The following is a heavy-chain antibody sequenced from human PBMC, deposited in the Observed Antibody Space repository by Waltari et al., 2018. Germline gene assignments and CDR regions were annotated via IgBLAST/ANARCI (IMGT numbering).Heavy chain of an antibody. CDR2: KWHDGSNE. Sequence: QVQLVESGGGVVQPGRSLRLSCAASGFTFSRFGLHWVRQAPGKGLDWVEVKWHDGSNEYYVDSVKGRFTIYRDNSKNTLYLQMNSLRAEDSAVYYCASQSTTLFDYWGQGTLVTVSS. D-gene: IGHD2-15*01. CDR3: ASQSTTLFDY. J-gene: IGHJ4*02. V-gene: IGHV3-33*01. CDR1: GFTFSRFG.